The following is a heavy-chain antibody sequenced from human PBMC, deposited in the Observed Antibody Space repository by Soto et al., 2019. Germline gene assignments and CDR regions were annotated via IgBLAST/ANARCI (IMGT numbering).Heavy chain of an antibody. D-gene: IGHD2-2*01. J-gene: IGHJ5*02. V-gene: IGHV1-18*01. CDR2: ISGYNGNT. Sequence: SXKVSCKSCGYIFINYGITWVRQAPGQGLEWMGWISGYNGNTKYADKLQGRVTMTTDTSTTTAYMELRSLRSDDTAVYYCARDEVPAANWLDRWGQGTLVTVSS. CDR3: ARDEVPAANWLDR. CDR1: GYIFINYG.